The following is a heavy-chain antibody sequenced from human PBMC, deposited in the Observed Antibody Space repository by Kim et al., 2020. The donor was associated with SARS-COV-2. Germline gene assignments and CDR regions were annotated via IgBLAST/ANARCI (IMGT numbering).Heavy chain of an antibody. CDR2: ISYDGSNK. CDR1: GFTFNTYG. D-gene: IGHD1-26*01. J-gene: IGHJ4*02. Sequence: GGSLRLSCAASGFTFNTYGMNWVRQAPGKGLEWVAVISYDGSNKYYADSVKGRFTISRDNSKNTLYLQMNSLRIEDTAVYYCAKSFSGSYFGYDYCGEGALVTVSS. CDR3: AKSFSGSYFGYDY. V-gene: IGHV3-30*18.